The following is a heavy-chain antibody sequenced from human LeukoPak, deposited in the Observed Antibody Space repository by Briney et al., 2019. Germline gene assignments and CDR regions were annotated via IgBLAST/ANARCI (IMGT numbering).Heavy chain of an antibody. J-gene: IGHJ3*02. Sequence: GSVKVSCKASGYTFTGYYMHWVRQAPGQGLEWMGWINPNSGGTNYAQKFQGRVTMTRDTSISTAYMELSRLRSDDTAVYYCARLFTFGGVIVMGAFDIWGQGTMVTVSS. CDR3: ARLFTFGGVIVMGAFDI. CDR1: GYTFTGYY. CDR2: INPNSGGT. D-gene: IGHD3-16*02. V-gene: IGHV1-2*02.